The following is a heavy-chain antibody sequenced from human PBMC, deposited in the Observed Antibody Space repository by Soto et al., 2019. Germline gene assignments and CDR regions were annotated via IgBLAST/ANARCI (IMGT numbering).Heavy chain of an antibody. Sequence: SDTLSLTFSVSGGSISTYYWSWIRQSPGKGLEFILCIFSSGGTNYNPALKSLITISRDTSKNQLSLKLTSVTAADTAVYFCAKPQYTVVTPLHXWGQGTMFTVS. CDR2: IFSSGGT. D-gene: IGHD2-21*02. J-gene: IGHJ3*01. V-gene: IGHV4-59*01. CDR1: GGSISTYY. CDR3: AKPQYTVVTPLHX.